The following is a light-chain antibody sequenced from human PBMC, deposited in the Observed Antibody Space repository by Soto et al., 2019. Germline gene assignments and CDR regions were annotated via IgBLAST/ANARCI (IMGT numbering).Light chain of an antibody. J-gene: IGKJ5*01. CDR2: KAS. CDR3: QQDSSHPVS. V-gene: IGKV1-5*01. Sequence: DFPLSASSYSLSASLGDRVHITCLPSHSLTKGLDWYQQGPGNVPKLLIYKASTLESGVPSRCSGSGSGTEFTLTIMSPHACESATYLCQQDSSHPVSFGEGTRVEIK. CDR1: HSLTKG.